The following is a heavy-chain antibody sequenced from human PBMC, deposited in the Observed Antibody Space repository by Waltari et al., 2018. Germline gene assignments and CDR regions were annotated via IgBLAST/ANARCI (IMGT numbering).Heavy chain of an antibody. D-gene: IGHD2-8*01. Sequence: QVQLMESGGGLVKPGGSLSLSCAASGFIFKDYFMSWIRQAPGKGLEWISYISNINNTVYYADSVKGRFTISRDDAKNSLYLEMNSLRAEDTAVYYCASGVFFDYWGQGTLVTVSS. CDR2: ISNINNTV. J-gene: IGHJ4*02. CDR1: GFIFKDYF. CDR3: ASGVFFDY. V-gene: IGHV3-11*01.